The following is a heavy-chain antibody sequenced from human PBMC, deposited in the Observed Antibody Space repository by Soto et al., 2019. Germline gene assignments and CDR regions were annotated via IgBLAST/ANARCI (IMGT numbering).Heavy chain of an antibody. D-gene: IGHD4-17*01. V-gene: IGHV4-31*03. CDR3: ARARLRAVYAFDF. CDR2: IYHNGNT. Sequence: PAVTLWLTCSLSGVSIPSGACYWTWVRQHPGKGLEWIGYIYHNGNTYFSPSLKSRLTISIDTSKNQFSLKLSSVTAADTAMYYCARARLRAVYAFDFWGQGTMVT. CDR1: GVSIPSGACY. J-gene: IGHJ3*01.